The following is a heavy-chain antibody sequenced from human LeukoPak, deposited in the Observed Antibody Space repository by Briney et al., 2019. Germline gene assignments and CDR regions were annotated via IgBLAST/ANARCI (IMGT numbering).Heavy chain of an antibody. CDR2: IYYSGST. D-gene: IGHD5-24*01. CDR3: GRLGQQRATVNYYSMDV. Sequence: SETLSLTCAVSGDSISSYYWSWIRQPPGKGLEWIGYIYYSGSTNYNPSLKSRVTMSVDMSRNQFSLKLSSVTAADTAVYYSGRLGQQRATVNYYSMDVWGQGTTVTVYS. V-gene: IGHV4-59*08. J-gene: IGHJ6*02. CDR1: GDSISSYY.